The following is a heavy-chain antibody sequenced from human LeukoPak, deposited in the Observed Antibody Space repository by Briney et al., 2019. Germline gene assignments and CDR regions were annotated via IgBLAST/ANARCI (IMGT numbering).Heavy chain of an antibody. J-gene: IGHJ4*02. CDR1: GFTFSGSA. CDR2: IRSKANSYAT. Sequence: PGGSLRLSCAASGFTFSGSAMHWVRQASGKGLEWVGRIRSKANSYATAYAASVKGRFTISRDDSKNTLYLQMNSLRAEDTAVYYCARDIAAAGTVFDYWGQGTLVTVSS. V-gene: IGHV3-73*01. CDR3: ARDIAAAGTVFDY. D-gene: IGHD6-13*01.